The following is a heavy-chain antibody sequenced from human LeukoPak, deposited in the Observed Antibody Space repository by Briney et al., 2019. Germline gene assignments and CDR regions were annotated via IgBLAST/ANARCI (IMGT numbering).Heavy chain of an antibody. D-gene: IGHD6-6*01. Sequence: GGSLRLSCAAAGFTFSNYWIHWVRQAPGKGLVWVSRINTDGSSTTYADSVKGRFTISRDNAKNTLYLQMNSLSAEDTAVYYCARGYSSSYRIDYWGQGTLVTVSS. CDR2: INTDGSST. CDR3: ARGYSSSYRIDY. CDR1: GFTFSNYW. J-gene: IGHJ4*02. V-gene: IGHV3-74*01.